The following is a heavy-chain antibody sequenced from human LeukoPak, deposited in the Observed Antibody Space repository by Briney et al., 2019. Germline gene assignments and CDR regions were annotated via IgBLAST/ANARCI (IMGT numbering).Heavy chain of an antibody. V-gene: IGHV1-8*02. J-gene: IGHJ4*02. CDR2: MNPNSGNT. CDR3: ARGIYCSGGSCYFDY. CDR1: GYTFTSHY. Sequence: ASVKVSCKASGYTFTSHYMHWVRQAPGQGLEWMEWMNPNSGNTGYAQKFQGRVTMTRNTSISTAYMELSSLRSEDTAVYYCARGIYCSGGSCYFDYWGQGTLVTVSS. D-gene: IGHD2-15*01.